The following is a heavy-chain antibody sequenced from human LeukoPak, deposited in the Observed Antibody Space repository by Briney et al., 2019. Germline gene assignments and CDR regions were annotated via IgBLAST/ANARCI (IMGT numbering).Heavy chain of an antibody. D-gene: IGHD3-10*01. CDR1: GFTFSSYA. J-gene: IGHJ5*02. CDR3: AKNGEVLSWFDP. CDR2: ISASGDRT. V-gene: IGHV3-23*01. Sequence: GGSLRLSCAASGFTFSSYAMSWVRQAPGRGLEWVSAISASGDRTYYADSVKGRFTISRDNSKNTLYLQMNSLRAEDTAVYSCAKNGEVLSWFDPWGQGTLVIVSS.